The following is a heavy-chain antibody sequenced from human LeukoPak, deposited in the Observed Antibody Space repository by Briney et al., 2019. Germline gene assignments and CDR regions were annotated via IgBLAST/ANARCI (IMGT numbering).Heavy chain of an antibody. CDR1: GFTFRTYS. D-gene: IGHD1-14*01. Sequence: PGGSLRLSCAASGFTFRTYSMNWVRQAPGKGLEWVSTISSHSIYIYYADSVKGRFTISRDNAKNLLYLQMDSLRADDTAVYYCARDSGPADPAAFDIWGQGTMVTVSS. CDR3: ARDSGPADPAAFDI. CDR2: ISSHSIYI. J-gene: IGHJ3*02. V-gene: IGHV3-21*01.